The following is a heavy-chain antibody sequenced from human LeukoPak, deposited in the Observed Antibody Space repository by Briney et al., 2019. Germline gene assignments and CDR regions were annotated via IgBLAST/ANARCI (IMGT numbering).Heavy chain of an antibody. V-gene: IGHV3-74*01. CDR2: IYSDVIST. D-gene: IGHD3-22*01. CDR1: GYTFRNYW. CDR3: ARDLGQYYDTSDNWFDP. J-gene: IGHJ5*02. Sequence: GGTLRLSCAASGYTFRNYWRHWVRQAPGKGLVWVSRIYSDVISTSYADSEKARFTISRDDAKNTLNLQMNSLRAEDTAGYYCARDLGQYYDTSDNWFDPWGQGTLVTVSS.